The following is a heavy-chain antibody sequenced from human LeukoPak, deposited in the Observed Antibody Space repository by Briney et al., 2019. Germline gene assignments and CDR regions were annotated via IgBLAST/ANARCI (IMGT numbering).Heavy chain of an antibody. CDR3: ARPPLGYYMDV. V-gene: IGHV4-34*01. D-gene: IGHD3-16*01. CDR1: GGSISSYY. J-gene: IGHJ6*03. CDR2: INHSGST. Sequence: SETLSLTCTVSGGSISSYYWSWIRQPPGKGLEWIGEINHSGSTNYNPSLKSRVTISVDTSKNQFSLKLSSVTAADTAVYYCARPPLGYYMDVWGKGTTVTVSS.